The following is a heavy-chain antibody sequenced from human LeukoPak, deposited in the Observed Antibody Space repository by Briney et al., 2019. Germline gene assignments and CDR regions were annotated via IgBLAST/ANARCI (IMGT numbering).Heavy chain of an antibody. CDR1: GGSISSGDYY. CDR2: MYYSGST. CDR3: ARLYYYDSRIDP. V-gene: IGHV4-30-4*01. D-gene: IGHD3-22*01. J-gene: IGHJ5*02. Sequence: SQTLSLTCTVSGGSISSGDYYWSWIRQPPGKGLEWIAYMYYSGSTYYNPSLKSRVTMSADTSKNQLSLKLSSVTAADTAVYYCARLYYYDSRIDPGGQGILVTVSS.